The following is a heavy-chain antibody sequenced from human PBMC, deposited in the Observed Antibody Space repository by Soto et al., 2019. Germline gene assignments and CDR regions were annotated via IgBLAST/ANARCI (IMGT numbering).Heavy chain of an antibody. Sequence: QVQLQESGPGLVKPSGTLSVTCAVSGGSISSSDWWTWVRQAPGKGLEWIGKIYHGGGTNYSPSLKSRVTISIDKSKNPFSLKLSSVTAADTAVYFCATGNSDSMLESWGRGTLVTVSS. CDR3: ATGNSDSMLES. J-gene: IGHJ4*02. V-gene: IGHV4-4*02. D-gene: IGHD3-3*01. CDR1: GGSISSSDW. CDR2: IYHGGGT.